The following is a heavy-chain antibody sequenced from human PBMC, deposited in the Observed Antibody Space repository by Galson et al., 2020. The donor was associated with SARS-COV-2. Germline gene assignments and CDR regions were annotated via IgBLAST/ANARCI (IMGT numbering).Heavy chain of an antibody. J-gene: IGHJ4*02. CDR1: GLPFSSSG. D-gene: IGHD6-19*01. V-gene: IGHV3-33*01. CDR2: IWYDGSNK. Sequence: GGSLRLSCAASGLPFSSSGMHWVRQAPGQGLEWVAVIWYDGSNKYYADSVKGRFTISRDNSKNTLYLQMNSLGAEDTSVYYCARDLLSSGWIFDYWGQGTLVTVSS. CDR3: ARDLLSSGWIFDY.